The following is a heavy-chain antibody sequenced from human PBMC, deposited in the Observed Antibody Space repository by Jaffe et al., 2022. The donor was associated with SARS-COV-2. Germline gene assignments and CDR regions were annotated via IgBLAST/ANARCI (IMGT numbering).Heavy chain of an antibody. J-gene: IGHJ1*01. D-gene: IGHD6-13*01. CDR3: AKEGYSSSWYVGKAQGEYFQH. Sequence: EVQLLESGGGLVQPGGSLRLSCAASGFTFSSYAMSWVRQAPGKGLEWVSAISGSGGSTYYADSVKGRFTISRDNSKNTLYLQMNSLRAEDTAVYYCAKEGYSSSWYVGKAQGEYFQHWGQGTLVTVSS. CDR2: ISGSGGST. V-gene: IGHV3-23*01. CDR1: GFTFSSYA.